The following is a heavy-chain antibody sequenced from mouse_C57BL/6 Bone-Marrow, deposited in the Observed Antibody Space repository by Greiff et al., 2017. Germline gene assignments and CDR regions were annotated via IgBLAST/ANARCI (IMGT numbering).Heavy chain of an antibody. J-gene: IGHJ4*01. D-gene: IGHD1-1*01. V-gene: IGHV1-81*01. CDR3: ARPSTVVANYDAMDY. CDR2: IYPRSGNT. Sequence: VQLQESGAELARPGASVKLSCKASGYTFTSYGISWVKQRTGQGLEWIGEIYPRSGNTYYNEKFKGKATLTADKSSSTAYMELRSLTSEDSAVYFGARPSTVVANYDAMDYWGQGTSVTVSS. CDR1: GYTFTSYG.